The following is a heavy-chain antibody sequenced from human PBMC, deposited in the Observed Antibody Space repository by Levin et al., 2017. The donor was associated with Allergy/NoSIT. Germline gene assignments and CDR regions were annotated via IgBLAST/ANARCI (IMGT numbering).Heavy chain of an antibody. D-gene: IGHD4-23*01. J-gene: IGHJ6*02. V-gene: IGHV3-21*01. CDR2: ISSSSSYI. CDR1: GFTFSSYS. CDR3: ARAVWTTVVTPRRTLSYGMDV. Sequence: GESLKISCAASGFTFSSYSMNWVRQAPGKGLEWVSSISSSSSYIYYADSVKGRFTISRDNAKNSLYLQMNSLRAEDTAVYYCARAVWTTVVTPRRTLSYGMDVWGQGTTVTVSS.